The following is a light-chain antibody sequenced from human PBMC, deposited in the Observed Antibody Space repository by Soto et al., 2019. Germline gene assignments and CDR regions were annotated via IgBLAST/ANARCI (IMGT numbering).Light chain of an antibody. CDR3: QQYDNLPPFT. J-gene: IGKJ3*01. V-gene: IGKV1-33*01. CDR2: DAS. Sequence: DIQMTQSPSSLSASVGDRVTITCQASQVISNYLNWYQQKPGKAPKLLIYDASNLETGVPSRFSGSGSGTDFTFTISSLQPEDIATYYCQQYDNLPPFTFGPGTKGDIK. CDR1: QVISNY.